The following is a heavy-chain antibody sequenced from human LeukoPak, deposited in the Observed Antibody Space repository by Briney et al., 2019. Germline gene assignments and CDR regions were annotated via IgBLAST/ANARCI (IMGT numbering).Heavy chain of an antibody. CDR2: IYASGST. V-gene: IGHV4-4*07. J-gene: IGHJ4*02. CDR1: GGSISGYF. D-gene: IGHD6-13*01. Sequence: SETLSLTSTVSGGSISGYFWTWIRQPAGKGLEWLGRIYASGSTNYNPSLKSRVTMSVDTSKNQFSLKLTSVTAADTAVYYCAGLPYSAGWFFDYWGQGTLVTVSS. CDR3: AGLPYSAGWFFDY.